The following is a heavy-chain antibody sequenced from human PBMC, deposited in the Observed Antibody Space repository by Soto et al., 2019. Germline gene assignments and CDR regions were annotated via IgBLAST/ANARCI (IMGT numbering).Heavy chain of an antibody. D-gene: IGHD6-6*01. CDR3: ARVGGVAARTFDY. V-gene: IGHV4-59*01. CDR1: GDFLTTYY. Sequence: ASETLSLTCDVSGDFLTTYYWNWIRQSPGKGLEWIGYIFYGGHTDYNPSLKGRVTISVDTSKNQFSLKLRSVTAADTAVYYCARVGGVAARTFDYWGQGTLVTVSS. J-gene: IGHJ4*02. CDR2: IFYGGHT.